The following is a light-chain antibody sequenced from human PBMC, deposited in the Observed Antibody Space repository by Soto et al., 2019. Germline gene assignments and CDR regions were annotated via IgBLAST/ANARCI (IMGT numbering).Light chain of an antibody. V-gene: IGKV1-39*01. Sequence: DIQMTQSQSALSAYVGDRVTITCRASESVIKYLNWYRQKPGKAPNLLLHTASTLERGVPTRFSGSGSGTDFTLTISSLQPEDSGIYYCQQSYSNPPTFGGGTKVEI. CDR2: TAS. CDR1: ESVIKY. CDR3: QQSYSNPPT. J-gene: IGKJ4*01.